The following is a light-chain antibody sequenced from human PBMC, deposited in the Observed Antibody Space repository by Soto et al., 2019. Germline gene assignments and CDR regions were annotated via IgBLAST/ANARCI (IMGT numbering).Light chain of an antibody. J-gene: IGKJ1*01. CDR2: GAS. V-gene: IGKV3-15*01. Sequence: EVLMTQSPATLSVSPGERATLSCRASQSVRSSVAWYQQKPGQAPRLLIYGASTRATGIPARISGSGSGTDFTLTISRLQPDDVATYYCLQYSSHSWTFGQGTKVDIK. CDR3: LQYSSHSWT. CDR1: QSVRSS.